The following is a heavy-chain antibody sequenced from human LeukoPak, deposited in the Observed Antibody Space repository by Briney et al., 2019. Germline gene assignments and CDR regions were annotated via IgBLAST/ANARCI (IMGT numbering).Heavy chain of an antibody. CDR3: ARDVVGTVDY. CDR1: GGSFSGYY. Sequence: SETLSLTCAVYGGSFSGYYWSWIRQPPGKGLEWIGEINHSGSTNYNPSLKSRVTISVGTSKNQFSLKLSSVTAADTAVYYCARDVVGTVDYWGQGTLVTVSS. D-gene: IGHD2-2*01. J-gene: IGHJ4*02. V-gene: IGHV4-34*01. CDR2: INHSGST.